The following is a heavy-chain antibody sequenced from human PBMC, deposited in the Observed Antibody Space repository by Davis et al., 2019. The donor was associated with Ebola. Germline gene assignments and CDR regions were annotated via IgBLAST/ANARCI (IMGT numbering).Heavy chain of an antibody. Sequence: MPSETLSLTCTVSGGSISSYYWSWIRQPPGKGLEWIGYIYYSGSTYYNPSLKSRVTISLDTSKNQFSLKLNSVTAADTAMYYCARSGYTGYDPRINFDFWGQGTLVTVSS. CDR2: IYYSGST. CDR3: ARSGYTGYDPRINFDF. V-gene: IGHV4-59*08. D-gene: IGHD5-12*01. J-gene: IGHJ4*02. CDR1: GGSISSYY.